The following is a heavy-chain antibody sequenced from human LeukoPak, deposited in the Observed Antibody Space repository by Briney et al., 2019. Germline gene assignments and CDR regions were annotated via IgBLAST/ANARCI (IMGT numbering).Heavy chain of an antibody. J-gene: IGHJ4*02. CDR1: GFTFSSFW. V-gene: IGHV3-7*05. Sequence: GGSLRLSCVASGFTFSSFWMSWVRQAPGKGLEWVAKIIQDGSEKYYVDSVKGRFTISRDNAKNSLYLQMNSLRAEDTAVYYCARDSPGIMILGVVTPNGAQGTLVTVSS. CDR3: ARDSPGIMILGVVTPN. D-gene: IGHD3-3*01. CDR2: IIQDGSEK.